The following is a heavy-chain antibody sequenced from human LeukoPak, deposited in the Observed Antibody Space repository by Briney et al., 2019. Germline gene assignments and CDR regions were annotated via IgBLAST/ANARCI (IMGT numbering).Heavy chain of an antibody. V-gene: IGHV3-38-3*01. D-gene: IGHD7-27*01. CDR2: ISGGST. J-gene: IGHJ4*02. Sequence: PGGSLRLSCAASGFTVSSNEMSWVRQAPGKGLEWVSSISGGSTYYADSVKGRFTISRDNSKNTLYLQMNSLRAEDTAVYYCAKAPNWGTFDYWGQGTLVTVSS. CDR1: GFTVSSNE. CDR3: AKAPNWGTFDY.